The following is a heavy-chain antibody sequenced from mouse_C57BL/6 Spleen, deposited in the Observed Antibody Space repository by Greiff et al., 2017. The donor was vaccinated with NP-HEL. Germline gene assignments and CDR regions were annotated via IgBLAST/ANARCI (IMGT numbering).Heavy chain of an antibody. J-gene: IGHJ4*01. CDR2: INPYNGDT. CDR1: GYSFTGYF. CDR3: AREGYYYGSRGYYAMDY. D-gene: IGHD1-1*01. Sequence: DVQLQESGPELVKPGDSVKISCKASGYSFTGYFMNWVMQSHGKSLEWIGRINPYNGDTFYNQKFKGKATLTVDKSSSTAHMELRSLTSEDSAVYYCAREGYYYGSRGYYAMDYWGQGTSVTVSS. V-gene: IGHV1-20*01.